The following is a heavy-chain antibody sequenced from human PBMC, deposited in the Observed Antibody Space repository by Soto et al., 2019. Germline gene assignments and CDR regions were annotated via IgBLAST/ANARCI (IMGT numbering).Heavy chain of an antibody. CDR3: ARGDPPGYSSGWYYYYGMDV. CDR1: GYTFTSYG. Sequence: ASVKVSCKASGYTFTSYGISWVRQAPGQGLEWMGRISAYNGNTNYAQKLQGRVTMTTDTSTSTAYMELRSLRSDDTAVYYCARGDPPGYSSGWYYYYGMDVWGQGTTVTVSS. CDR2: ISAYNGNT. J-gene: IGHJ6*02. V-gene: IGHV1-18*04. D-gene: IGHD6-19*01.